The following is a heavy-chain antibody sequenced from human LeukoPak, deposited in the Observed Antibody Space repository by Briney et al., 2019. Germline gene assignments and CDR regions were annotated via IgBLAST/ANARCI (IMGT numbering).Heavy chain of an antibody. CDR1: GFTFDDYA. CDR2: ISWNSGSI. V-gene: IGHV3-9*01. D-gene: IGHD2-15*01. J-gene: IGHJ6*02. Sequence: PGGSLRLSCAASGFTFDDYAMRWVRQAPGKGLEWVSGISWNSGSIGYADSVKGRFTISRDNAKNSLYLQMNSLRAEDTAVYYCARDPGSWRGYYYGMDVWGQGTTVTVSS. CDR3: ARDPGSWRGYYYGMDV.